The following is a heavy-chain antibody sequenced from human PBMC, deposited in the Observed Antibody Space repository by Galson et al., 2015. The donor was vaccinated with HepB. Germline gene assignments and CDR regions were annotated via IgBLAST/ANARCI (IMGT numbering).Heavy chain of an antibody. CDR1: GFIFSDFG. Sequence: SLRLSCAASGFIFSDFGMHWVRQAPGKGLEWVAVISYDGNTKHYADSVKGRFTVSRENSKNMLFLEMSSLGAEDTALYYCSKDRALTGSYYFHYGMDVWGQGTTVAVSS. V-gene: IGHV3-30*18. CDR2: ISYDGNTK. CDR3: SKDRALTGSYYFHYGMDV. J-gene: IGHJ6*02. D-gene: IGHD7-27*01.